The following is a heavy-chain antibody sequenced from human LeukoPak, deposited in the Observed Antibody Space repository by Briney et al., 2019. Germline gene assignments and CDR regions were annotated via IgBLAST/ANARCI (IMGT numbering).Heavy chain of an antibody. CDR2: IYPGDSDT. CDR3: ARRAASSPWNYFEY. J-gene: IGHJ4*02. Sequence: GESLQISCKGSGSSFTTYWIGWVRQMPGKGLEWMGIIYPGDSDTRYSPSFQGQVSISADKSFSTAYLQWSSLKASDTAMYYCARRAASSPWNYFEYWGQGTLVTVSS. CDR1: GSSFTTYW. V-gene: IGHV5-51*01. D-gene: IGHD6-25*01.